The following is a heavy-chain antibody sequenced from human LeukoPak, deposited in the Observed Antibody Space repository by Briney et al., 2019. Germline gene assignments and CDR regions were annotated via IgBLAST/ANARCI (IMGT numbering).Heavy chain of an antibody. V-gene: IGHV1-69*13. CDR1: GGTFSSYA. CDR2: IIPIFGTA. CDR3: ARRTGLSGLVDY. Sequence: SVKVSCKASGGTFSSYAISWVRQAPGRGLEWMGGIIPIFGTANYAQKFQGRVTITADESTSTAYTELSSLRSEDTAVYYCARRTGLSGLVDYWGQGTLVTVSS. J-gene: IGHJ4*02. D-gene: IGHD3/OR15-3a*01.